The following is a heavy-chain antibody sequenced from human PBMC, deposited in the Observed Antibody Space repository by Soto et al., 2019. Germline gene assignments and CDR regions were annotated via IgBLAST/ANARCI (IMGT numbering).Heavy chain of an antibody. D-gene: IGHD6-6*01. V-gene: IGHV1-69*01. Sequence: QVQLVQSGAEVKKPGSSVKVSCKASGGSFSSYTISWVRQAPGQGLEWMGGIIPIFGTPSYAQKFQGRVTITADESTSTAYMELSSLRSEDTAVYYCAREYRSSSGRFDNWGQGTLVTVSS. CDR1: GGSFSSYT. J-gene: IGHJ4*02. CDR3: AREYRSSSGRFDN. CDR2: IIPIFGTP.